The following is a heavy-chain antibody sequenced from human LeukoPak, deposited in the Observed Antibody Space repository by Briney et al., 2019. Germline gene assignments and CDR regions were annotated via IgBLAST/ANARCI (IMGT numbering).Heavy chain of an antibody. D-gene: IGHD3-3*01. J-gene: IGHJ4*02. CDR3: ARHLRFEGTDY. Sequence: GGSLRLSCAGSGFFLSSYWMTWLPQAPGKGLVWVSNIKQDGSENYYVDSVKGRFAISRDNAKNSLYLQMKSLRAEDTAFYYCARHLRFEGTDYWGRGTLVTVSS. CDR1: GFFLSSYW. V-gene: IGHV3-7*01. CDR2: IKQDGSEN.